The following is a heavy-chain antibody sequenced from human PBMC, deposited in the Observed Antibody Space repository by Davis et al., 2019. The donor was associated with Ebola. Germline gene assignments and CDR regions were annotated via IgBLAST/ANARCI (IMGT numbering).Heavy chain of an antibody. CDR3: ADSLAFDI. CDR1: GFTFSSYS. CDR2: ISSSSSYI. J-gene: IGHJ3*02. Sequence: PGGSLRLSCAASGFTFSSYSMNWVRQAPGKGLEWVSSISSSSSYIYHADSVKGRFTISRDNAKNSLYLQMNSLRAEDTAVYYCADSLAFDIWGQGTMVTVSS. V-gene: IGHV3-21*01.